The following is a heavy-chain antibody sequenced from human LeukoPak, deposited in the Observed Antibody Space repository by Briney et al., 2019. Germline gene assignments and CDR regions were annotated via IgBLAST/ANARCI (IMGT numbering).Heavy chain of an antibody. V-gene: IGHV4-38-2*02. CDR3: ARIVLIQGFDY. CDR1: GYSISSGYY. CDR2: IYHSGST. D-gene: IGHD2-8*01. J-gene: IGHJ4*02. Sequence: ASETLSLTCTVSGYSISSGYYWGWIRQPPGKGLEWIGSIYHSGSTYYNPSLKSRVTISVDTSKNQFSLKLSSVTAADTAVYYCARIVLIQGFDYWGQGTLVTVSS.